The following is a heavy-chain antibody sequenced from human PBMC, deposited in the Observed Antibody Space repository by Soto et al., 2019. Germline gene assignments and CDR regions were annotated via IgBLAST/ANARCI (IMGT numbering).Heavy chain of an antibody. D-gene: IGHD3-16*01. CDR2: INGYNGHT. Sequence: QVQLVQSGAEVRKPGASVKVSCKASGYTFTTYGISWVRQAPGQGLEWMGWINGYNGHTKYAQKFQGRVTMTTDTSTSTVYMDLRSLRSDDTAVYYCAREGEMPYYYYGLDVWGQGTTVTVSS. CDR3: AREGEMPYYYYGLDV. J-gene: IGHJ6*02. CDR1: GYTFTTYG. V-gene: IGHV1-18*01.